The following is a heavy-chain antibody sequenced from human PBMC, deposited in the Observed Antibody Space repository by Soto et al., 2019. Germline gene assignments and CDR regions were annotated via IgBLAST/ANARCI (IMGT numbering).Heavy chain of an antibody. CDR2: IYYSGST. CDR3: AREIAGTRNFPALLFDY. V-gene: IGHV4-59*01. D-gene: IGHD3-10*01. J-gene: IGHJ4*02. Sequence: PSWTLSLTCTVSGRSMSSYYWRWIRQPPGKGLEWIGYIYYSGSTNYNPSLKSRVTISVDTSKNQFSLKLSSVTAADTAVYYCAREIAGTRNFPALLFDYWGQGTLVTVSS. CDR1: GRSMSSYY.